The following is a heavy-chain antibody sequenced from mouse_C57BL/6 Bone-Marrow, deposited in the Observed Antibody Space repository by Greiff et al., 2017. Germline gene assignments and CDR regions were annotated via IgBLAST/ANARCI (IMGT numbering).Heavy chain of an antibody. J-gene: IGHJ3*01. CDR2: ISNGGGST. V-gene: IGHV5-12*01. CDR3: ARHDIVTTKFAY. D-gene: IGHD2-12*01. Sequence: EVQLVESGGGLVQPGGSLKLSCAASGFTFSDYYMYWVRQTPEKRLEWVAYISNGGGSTYYPDTVKGRFTISRDNAKNTLYLQMSRLKSEDTAMYYCARHDIVTTKFAYWGQGTLVTVSA. CDR1: GFTFSDYY.